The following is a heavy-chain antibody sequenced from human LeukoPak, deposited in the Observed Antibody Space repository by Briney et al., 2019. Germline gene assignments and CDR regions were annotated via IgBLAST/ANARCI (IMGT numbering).Heavy chain of an antibody. CDR2: ISSSSSYI. J-gene: IGHJ4*02. Sequence: GGSRTLSCAASGFTFSSYSMNWVRQAPGKGLEWVSSISSSSSYIYYADSVKGRFTISRDNAKNSLYLQMNSLRAEDTAVYYCAPLTPFDYWGQGTLVTVSS. V-gene: IGHV3-21*01. D-gene: IGHD3-9*01. CDR3: APLTPFDY. CDR1: GFTFSSYS.